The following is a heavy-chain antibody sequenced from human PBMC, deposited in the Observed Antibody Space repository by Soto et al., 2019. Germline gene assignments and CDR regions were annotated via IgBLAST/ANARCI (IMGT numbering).Heavy chain of an antibody. CDR1: GFTFSNAW. Sequence: PGGSLRLSCAASGFTFSNAWMNWVRQAPGKGLEWVGRIKSKTDGGTTDYAAPVKGRFTISKDDSKNTLYLQMNSLKTEDTAVYYCTTAQFTVVVPAAMSSNCDYWGQGTLVTVSS. D-gene: IGHD2-2*01. V-gene: IGHV3-15*07. CDR3: TTAQFTVVVPAAMSSNCDY. CDR2: IKSKTDGGTT. J-gene: IGHJ4*02.